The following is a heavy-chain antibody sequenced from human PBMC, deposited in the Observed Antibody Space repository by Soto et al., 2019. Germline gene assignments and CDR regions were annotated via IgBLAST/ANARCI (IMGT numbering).Heavy chain of an antibody. D-gene: IGHD1-26*01. CDR3: AREGSGTYYFDC. V-gene: IGHV3-30*04. CDR2: LSYEGSNK. Sequence: QVQLVESGGGVVQPGRSLRLSCAASGFSFSTYAMHWVRQAPGKRLEWVAVLSYEGSNKYYADSVKGRFTISRDNSKSTLYLQMNSLRTEDTALYYCAREGSGTYYFDCWGQGTLVTVSS. J-gene: IGHJ4*02. CDR1: GFSFSTYA.